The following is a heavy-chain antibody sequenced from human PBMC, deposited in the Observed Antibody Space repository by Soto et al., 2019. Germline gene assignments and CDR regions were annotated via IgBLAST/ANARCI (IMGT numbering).Heavy chain of an antibody. CDR1: VFTVSSNS. J-gene: IGHJ6*03. CDR3: ARILTGYSLYYYMDV. D-gene: IGHD3-9*01. V-gene: IGHV3-66*01. Sequence: GGSLSLSCAYSVFTVSSNSMSWVRQAPGKGLEWVSVIYSGGSTYYADSVKGRFTISRDNSKNTLYLQMNSLRAEDTAVYYCARILTGYSLYYYMDVWGKGT. CDR2: IYSGGST.